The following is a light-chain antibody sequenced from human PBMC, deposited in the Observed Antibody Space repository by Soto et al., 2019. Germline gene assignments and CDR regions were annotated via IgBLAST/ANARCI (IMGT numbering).Light chain of an antibody. CDR3: QQYNNWPRT. Sequence: EIVMTQSPATLSVSPGERATLSCRASQSVSSLAWYQQKPGQAPRLLIYDTSTGATGIPARFSGSGSGTEFTLTISSLKSEDSAVYYCQQYNNWPRTFGRGTKVEIK. J-gene: IGKJ1*01. V-gene: IGKV3-15*01. CDR1: QSVSS. CDR2: DTS.